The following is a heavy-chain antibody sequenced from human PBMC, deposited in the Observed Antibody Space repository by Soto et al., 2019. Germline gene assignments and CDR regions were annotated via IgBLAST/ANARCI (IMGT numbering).Heavy chain of an antibody. CDR3: ARTGGSYVDDAFDI. D-gene: IGHD1-26*01. J-gene: IGHJ3*02. CDR2: ICNGGSTI. CDR1: GFTFSSYS. V-gene: IGHV3-33*08. Sequence: PGGSLRLSCAASGFTFSSYSMNWVRQAPGKGLEWVSFICNGGSTIYYADSVKGRFTISRDNSKNTLYLQMNSLRAEDTAVYYCARTGGSYVDDAFDIWGQGTMVTVS.